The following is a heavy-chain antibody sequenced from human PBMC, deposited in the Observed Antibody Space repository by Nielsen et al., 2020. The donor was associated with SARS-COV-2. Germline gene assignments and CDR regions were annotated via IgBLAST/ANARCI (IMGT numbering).Heavy chain of an antibody. J-gene: IGHJ5*02. CDR3: ARNNWFDP. CDR1: GGSFSGHY. CDR2: INHSGST. V-gene: IGHV4-34*01. Sequence: SETLSLTCAVYGGSFSGHYWSWIRQPPGKGLEWIGEINHSGSTNYNPSLKSRVTISVDTSKNQFSLKLRSVTAADTAVYYCARNNWFDPWGQGTLVTVSS.